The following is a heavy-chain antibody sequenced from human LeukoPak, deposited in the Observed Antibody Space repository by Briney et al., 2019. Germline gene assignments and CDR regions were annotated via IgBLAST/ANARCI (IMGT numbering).Heavy chain of an antibody. CDR2: IGSGGDT. CDR3: ARAVAGTDEIDS. J-gene: IGHJ4*02. Sequence: PGGSLRLSCAGSGFSFSSYDMLWVRQATGKGLEWVSAIGSGGDTYYAGSVKGRFTISRESAKNSFYLQMNNLSAGDTAVYFCARAVAGTDEIDSWGQGTLVTVSS. V-gene: IGHV3-13*01. D-gene: IGHD6-19*01. CDR1: GFSFSSYD.